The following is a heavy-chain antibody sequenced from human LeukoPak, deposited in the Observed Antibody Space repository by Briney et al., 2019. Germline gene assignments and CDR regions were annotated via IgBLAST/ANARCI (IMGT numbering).Heavy chain of an antibody. D-gene: IGHD5-18*01. CDR2: ISGSGRGT. Sequence: GGSLRLSCAASGFTFNSYVMSWVRQAPEKGLEWVATISGSGRGTYYADSVKGRFTISRDDSKNTLYLQMNSLRAEDTAVYYCARDGYSHPHDYWGQGTLVTVSS. V-gene: IGHV3-23*01. J-gene: IGHJ4*02. CDR3: ARDGYSHPHDY. CDR1: GFTFNSYV.